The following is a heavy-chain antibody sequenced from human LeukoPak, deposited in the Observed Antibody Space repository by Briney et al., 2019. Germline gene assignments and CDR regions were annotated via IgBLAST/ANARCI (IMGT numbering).Heavy chain of an antibody. J-gene: IGHJ6*03. CDR2: IIPIFGTA. CDR3: ARAAAVRSGYYNYYYYYMDV. D-gene: IGHD3-3*01. CDR1: GGTFSSYA. V-gene: IGHV1-69*05. Sequence: GASVKVSCKASGGTFSSYAISWVRQAPGHGLEWMGGIIPIFGTANYAQKFQGRVTIATDESTSTAYMELSSLRSEDTAVYYCARAAAVRSGYYNYYYYYMDVWGKGTTVTVSS.